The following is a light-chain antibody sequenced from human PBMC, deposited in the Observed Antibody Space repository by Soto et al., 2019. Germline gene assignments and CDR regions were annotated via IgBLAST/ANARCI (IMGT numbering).Light chain of an antibody. CDR2: DAS. CDR1: QSVGNY. J-gene: IGKJ1*01. Sequence: EIVLTQSPATLSLSPGERATLSCRASQSVGNYLGWYQQKPGQAPRLLIHDASDRASGIPARFSGSGPGTDFSLTISSLAPEDFAVYYCQQRSNWPPWSFGQGTKVEIK. V-gene: IGKV3-11*01. CDR3: QQRSNWPPWS.